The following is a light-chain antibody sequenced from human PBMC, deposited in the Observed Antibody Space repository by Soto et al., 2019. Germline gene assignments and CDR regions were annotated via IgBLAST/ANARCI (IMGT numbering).Light chain of an antibody. V-gene: IGLV2-14*03. CDR3: VAYRPPGSYV. CDR1: SSDVGAYNY. Sequence: QSALTQPASVSGSPGQSITISCAGTSSDVGAYNYVSWYQHHPGKAPKLKIYDVNNRPSGDSNRFSGSKSGNTASLTISGLQAEDEADYYCVAYRPPGSYVFGPGTKVTVL. J-gene: IGLJ1*01. CDR2: DVN.